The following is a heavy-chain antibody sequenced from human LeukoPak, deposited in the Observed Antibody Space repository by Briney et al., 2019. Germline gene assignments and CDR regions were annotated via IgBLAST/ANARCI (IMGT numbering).Heavy chain of an antibody. D-gene: IGHD3-10*01. J-gene: IGHJ4*02. Sequence: GGSLRLSCAASGFTFRSYEMNWVRQAPGKGLEWVSYISSSGSTIYYADSVKGRFTISRDNAKNSLYLQMNSLRAEDTAVYYCASQITMVRGVIDDYWGQGTLVTVSS. CDR2: ISSSGSTI. CDR1: GFTFRSYE. CDR3: ASQITMVRGVIDDY. V-gene: IGHV3-48*03.